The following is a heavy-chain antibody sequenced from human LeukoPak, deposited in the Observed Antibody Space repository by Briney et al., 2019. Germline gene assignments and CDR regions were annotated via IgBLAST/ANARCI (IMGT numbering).Heavy chain of an antibody. CDR3: ARESWHLRTNYYYGMDV. J-gene: IGHJ6*02. CDR2: IYSSGST. V-gene: IGHV4-61*02. Sequence: SRTLSLTCTVSAGSISSVGYYWSWIRQPAGKGLEWIGRIYSSGSTNYNPSLKNRVTISVDTSKNQFSLKLSSVTAADTAVYYCARESWHLRTNYYYGMDVWGQGTTVTVSS. CDR1: AGSISSVGYY. D-gene: IGHD1-14*01.